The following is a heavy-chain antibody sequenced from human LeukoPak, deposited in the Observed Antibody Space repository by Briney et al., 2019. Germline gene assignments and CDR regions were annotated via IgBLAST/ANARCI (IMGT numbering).Heavy chain of an antibody. CDR3: ARDYPSYCSSTSCYTRGFDP. Sequence: GASVKVSCKASGYTFTSYYMHWVRQVPGQGLEWMGIINPSGGSTSYAQKFQGRVTMTRDMSTSTVYMELSSLRSEDTAVYYCARDYPSYCSSTSCYTRGFDPWGQGTLVTVSS. J-gene: IGHJ5*02. CDR2: INPSGGST. D-gene: IGHD2-2*02. CDR1: GYTFTSYY. V-gene: IGHV1-46*01.